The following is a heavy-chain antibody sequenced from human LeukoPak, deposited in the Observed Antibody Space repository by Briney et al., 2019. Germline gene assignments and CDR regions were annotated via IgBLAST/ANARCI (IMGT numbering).Heavy chain of an antibody. V-gene: IGHV3-23*01. CDR3: AKDQGIAAAGSFDY. J-gene: IGHJ4*02. CDR2: ISGSGGST. CDR1: GFIFSSYA. Sequence: GGSLRLSCAASGFIFSSYAMIWVRQAPGKGLEWVSAISGSGGSTYYADSVKGRFTISRDNSKNTLYLQMTSLRAEDTAVYYCAKDQGIAAAGSFDYWGQGTLVTVSS. D-gene: IGHD6-13*01.